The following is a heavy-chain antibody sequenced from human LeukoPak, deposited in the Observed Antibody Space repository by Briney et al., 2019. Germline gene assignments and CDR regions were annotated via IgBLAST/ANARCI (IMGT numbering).Heavy chain of an antibody. CDR2: IYWADDN. Sequence: SGPTLVKPTQTPTLTSTFSGFSLSTSGVGVGWIRHPPGKALQWLALIYWADDNLYSPSLKSRLPITKDTSKNQVVLTMTNMDPVDTATYYCAHTEPGVVTFDYWGQGTLVTVSS. CDR1: GFSLSTSGVG. CDR3: AHTEPGVVTFDY. V-gene: IGHV2-5*02. J-gene: IGHJ4*02. D-gene: IGHD3-3*01.